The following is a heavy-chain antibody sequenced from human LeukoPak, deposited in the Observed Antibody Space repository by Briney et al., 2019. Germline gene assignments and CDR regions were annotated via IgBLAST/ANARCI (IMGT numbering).Heavy chain of an antibody. Sequence: GGSLRLSCAASGFTVSSNYMSWVRQAPGKGLEWVSLIYSGGSTYYADSVKGRFTISRDNSKNTLYLQMNSLRAEDTAVYYCARVYYGSGSDYWGQGTLVTVSS. J-gene: IGHJ4*02. V-gene: IGHV3-53*01. D-gene: IGHD3-10*01. CDR1: GFTVSSNY. CDR3: ARVYYGSGSDY. CDR2: IYSGGST.